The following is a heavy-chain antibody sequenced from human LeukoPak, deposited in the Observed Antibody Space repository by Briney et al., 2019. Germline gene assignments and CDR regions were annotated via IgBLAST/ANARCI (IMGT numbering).Heavy chain of an antibody. CDR1: GFTVSSNY. D-gene: IGHD3-9*01. V-gene: IGHV3-66*02. Sequence: GGSLRLSCAASGFTVSSNYMGWVRQAPGKGLEWVSVIYSGGSTYYADSVKGRFTISRDNSKNTLYLQMNSLRAEDTAVYYCARGYYDILTGATNWFDPWGQGTLVTVSS. CDR2: IYSGGST. J-gene: IGHJ5*02. CDR3: ARGYYDILTGATNWFDP.